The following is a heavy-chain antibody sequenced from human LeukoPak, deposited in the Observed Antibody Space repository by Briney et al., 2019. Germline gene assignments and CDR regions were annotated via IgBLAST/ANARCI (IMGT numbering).Heavy chain of an antibody. CDR2: ISSSSSYI. CDR1: GFTFSSYA. CDR3: ARDLNGGNSYYYYGMDV. V-gene: IGHV3-21*01. D-gene: IGHD4-23*01. Sequence: GGSLRLSCAASGFTFSSYAMSWVRQAPGKGLEWVSSISSSSSYIYYADSVKGRFTISRDNAKNSLYLQMNSLRAEDTAMYYCARDLNGGNSYYYYGMDVWGQGTTVTVSS. J-gene: IGHJ6*02.